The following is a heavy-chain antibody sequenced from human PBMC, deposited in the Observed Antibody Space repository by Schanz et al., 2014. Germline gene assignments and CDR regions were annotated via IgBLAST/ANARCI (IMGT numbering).Heavy chain of an antibody. CDR3: AIIGVMVAVAGTRADY. V-gene: IGHV3-21*01. J-gene: IGHJ4*02. D-gene: IGHD6-19*01. CDR1: GFTFSSYS. Sequence: EGQLAESGGGLVQPGGSLRLSCAVSGFTFSSYSMNWVRQAPGKGLEWVSSISRSSSYIYYADSVKGRFTISRDNAKNSLYLQMNSLRAEDTALYYCAIIGVMVAVAGTRADYWGQGTLVTVSS. CDR2: ISRSSSYI.